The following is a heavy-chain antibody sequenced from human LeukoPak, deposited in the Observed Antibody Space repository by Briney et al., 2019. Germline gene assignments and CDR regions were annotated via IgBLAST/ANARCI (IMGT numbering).Heavy chain of an antibody. CDR3: ARRGSCFGRSCSLDY. CDR2: INPSGGIP. CDR1: GYTFTNYY. J-gene: IGHJ4*02. V-gene: IGHV1-46*01. Sequence: GASVKVSCKASGYTFTNYYIHWVRQAPGQGLEWMGIINPSGGIPSYAPNFQGRVTMSRDTSTNTVYMELSSLTSEDTAVYYCARRGSCFGRSCSLDYWGQGTLVTVSS. D-gene: IGHD6-13*01.